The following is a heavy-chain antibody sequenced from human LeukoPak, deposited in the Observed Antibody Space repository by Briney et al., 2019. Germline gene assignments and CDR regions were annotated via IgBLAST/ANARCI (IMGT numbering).Heavy chain of an antibody. CDR1: GGSISSSSYY. CDR3: ARERVSGAVFDY. Sequence: SETLSLTCTVSGGSISSSSYYWGWIRQPPGKGLEWIGSIYYSGSTYYNPSLKSRVTISVDKSKNQFSLKLNSVTAADTAVYYCARERVSGAVFDYWGQGTLVTVSS. J-gene: IGHJ4*02. CDR2: IYYSGST. V-gene: IGHV4-39*07. D-gene: IGHD6-25*01.